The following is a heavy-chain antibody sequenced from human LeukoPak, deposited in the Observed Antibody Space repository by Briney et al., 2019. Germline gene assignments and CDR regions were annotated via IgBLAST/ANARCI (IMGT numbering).Heavy chain of an antibody. CDR3: ARVRWGFPEGESTAARSALNWFDP. D-gene: IGHD6-6*01. Sequence: GESLKISCKGSGYSFTSYWIGWVRQMPGRGLEWMGIIYPGDSDTRYSPSFQGQVTISADKSISTAYLQWSSLKASDTAMYYCARVRWGFPEGESTAARSALNWFDPWGQGTLVTVSS. CDR2: IYPGDSDT. CDR1: GYSFTSYW. J-gene: IGHJ5*02. V-gene: IGHV5-51*01.